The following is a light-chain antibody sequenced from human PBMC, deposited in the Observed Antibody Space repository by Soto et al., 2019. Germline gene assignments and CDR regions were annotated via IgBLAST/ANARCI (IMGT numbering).Light chain of an antibody. CDR1: QSIRSW. CDR3: QQYNRYPYT. V-gene: IGKV1-5*01. J-gene: IGKJ2*01. Sequence: DIQMTQSPSTLSASVGDRVTITCRASQSIRSWLAWYQQRPGKAPKLLIYDASNLQSGVPSRLSGSGSGTEFTRTISSLQPDDFATYYCQQYNRYPYTFGQGTKLEIK. CDR2: DAS.